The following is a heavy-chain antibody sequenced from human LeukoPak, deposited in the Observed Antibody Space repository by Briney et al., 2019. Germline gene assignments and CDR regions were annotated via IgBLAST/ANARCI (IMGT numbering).Heavy chain of an antibody. V-gene: IGHV4-59*08. J-gene: IGHJ4*02. CDR3: ARHYDGAVY. D-gene: IGHD3-16*01. CDR2: IYYSGST. CDR1: GGSISSYY. Sequence: SETLSLTCTVSGGSISSYYWSWIRQPPGKGLEWIGYIYYSGSTNYNPSLESRVTISVDTSKNQFSLKLSSVTAADTAVYYCARHYDGAVYWGQGTLVTVSS.